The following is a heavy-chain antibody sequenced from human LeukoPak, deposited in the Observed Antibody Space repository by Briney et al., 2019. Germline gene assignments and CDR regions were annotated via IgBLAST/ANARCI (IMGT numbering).Heavy chain of an antibody. V-gene: IGHV4-39*07. CDR1: GGSISSSSYY. D-gene: IGHD2-2*01. Sequence: SETLSLTCTVSGGSISSSSYYWGWIRQPPGKGLEWIGSIYYSGSTYYNPSLKSRVTISVDTSKNQFSLRLTSVTAADTAVYYCARGCSSTSCWLRMDVWGQGTTVTVSS. CDR3: ARGCSSTSCWLRMDV. CDR2: IYYSGST. J-gene: IGHJ6*02.